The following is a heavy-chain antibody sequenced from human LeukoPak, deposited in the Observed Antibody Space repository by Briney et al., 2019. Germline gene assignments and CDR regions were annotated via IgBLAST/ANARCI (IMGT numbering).Heavy chain of an antibody. Sequence: GGSLRLSCAASGFTFSSYAMSWVRQAPGKGLEWVSSISVSGGSTYYADSVKGRFTISRDNSKNTLYLQMNSLRAEDTAVYYCANGDYYDSSGASPGFDYWGQGTLVTVSS. J-gene: IGHJ4*02. V-gene: IGHV3-23*01. CDR2: ISVSGGST. CDR3: ANGDYYDSSGASPGFDY. D-gene: IGHD3-22*01. CDR1: GFTFSSYA.